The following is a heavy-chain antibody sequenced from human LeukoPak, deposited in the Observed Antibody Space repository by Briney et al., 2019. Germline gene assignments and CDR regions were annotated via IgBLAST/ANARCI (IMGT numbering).Heavy chain of an antibody. Sequence: RASVKVSCKASRYTFTSYDINWVRQATGQGLEWMGWMNPNSGNTGYAQKFQGRVTMTRNTSISTAYMELSSLRSEDTAVYYCAREVRETAAAGFDYWGQGTLVTVSS. CDR2: MNPNSGNT. J-gene: IGHJ4*02. V-gene: IGHV1-8*01. CDR3: AREVRETAAAGFDY. D-gene: IGHD6-13*01. CDR1: RYTFTSYD.